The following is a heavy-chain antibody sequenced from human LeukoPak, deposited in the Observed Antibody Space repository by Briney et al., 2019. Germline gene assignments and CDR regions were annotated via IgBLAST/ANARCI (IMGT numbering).Heavy chain of an antibody. CDR1: GGSISSYY. J-gene: IGHJ4*02. CDR3: ARDAVAAYFDY. D-gene: IGHD6-19*01. Sequence: SETLSLTCTVSGGSISSYYWSWIRQPPGKELEWIGYIYYSGSTNYNPSLKSRVTISVDTSKNQFSLKLSSVTAADTAVYYCARDAVAAYFDYWGQGTLVTVSS. V-gene: IGHV4-59*01. CDR2: IYYSGST.